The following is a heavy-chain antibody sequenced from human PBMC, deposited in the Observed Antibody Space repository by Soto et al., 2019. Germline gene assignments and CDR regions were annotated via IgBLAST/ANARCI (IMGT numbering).Heavy chain of an antibody. V-gene: IGHV3-30-3*01. Sequence: GGSLRLSCAAPGFTFSSYAMHWVRQAPGKGLEWVAVISYDGSNKYYADSVKGRFTISRDNSKNTLYLQMNSLRAEDTAVYYCARVSQGVPRGCYDYWGQGTLVTVSS. CDR1: GFTFSSYA. J-gene: IGHJ4*02. CDR2: ISYDGSNK. D-gene: IGHD6-19*01. CDR3: ARVSQGVPRGCYDY.